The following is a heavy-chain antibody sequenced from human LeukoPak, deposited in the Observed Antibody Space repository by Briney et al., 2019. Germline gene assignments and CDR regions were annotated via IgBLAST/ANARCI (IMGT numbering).Heavy chain of an antibody. Sequence: SETLSLTCTVSGGSISSYYWSWIRQPPGKGLEWIGRIYTSGSTNYNPSLKSRVTMSVDTSKNQFSLKLSSVTAADTAGYYCARRVCSGGSCYSDWFDPWGQGTLVTVSS. CDR1: GGSISSYY. D-gene: IGHD2-15*01. CDR2: IYTSGST. V-gene: IGHV4-4*07. J-gene: IGHJ5*02. CDR3: ARRVCSGGSCYSDWFDP.